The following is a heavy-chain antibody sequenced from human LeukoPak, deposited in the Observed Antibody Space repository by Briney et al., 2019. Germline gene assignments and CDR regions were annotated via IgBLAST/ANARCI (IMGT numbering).Heavy chain of an antibody. V-gene: IGHV1-18*01. CDR1: GYTFTSYG. Sequence: GASVKVSRKASGYTFTSYGISWVRQAPGQGLEWMGWISAYNGNTNYAQKLQGRVTMTTDTSTSTAYMELRSLRSDDTAVYYCARMGDYDPYYYFDYWGQGTLVTVSS. CDR2: ISAYNGNT. CDR3: ARMGDYDPYYYFDY. D-gene: IGHD4-17*01. J-gene: IGHJ4*02.